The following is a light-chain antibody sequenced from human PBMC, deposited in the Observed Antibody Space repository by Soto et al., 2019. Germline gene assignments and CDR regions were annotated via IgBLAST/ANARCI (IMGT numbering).Light chain of an antibody. V-gene: IGKV1-8*01. CDR3: QQYYSYPPLT. CDR2: AAS. CDR1: QGISSY. J-gene: IGKJ4*02. Sequence: AIRMTQSPSSLSASTGDRVTITCRASQGISSYLAWYQQKPGKAPKILIYAASTLQSGVPSRFSCSGSGTDFTLTISCLQSEDFETYYCQQYYSYPPLTFGGGTKVEIK.